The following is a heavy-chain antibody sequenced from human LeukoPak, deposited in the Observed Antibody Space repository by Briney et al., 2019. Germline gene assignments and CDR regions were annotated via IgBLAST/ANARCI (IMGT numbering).Heavy chain of an antibody. Sequence: GGSLRLSCAASGFSFSDYEMNWVRQAPGKGLEWVSYIDIGGTPIYYADSVKGRLTISRDDAKNSVFLQMNSLRAEDTAVYYCARESRDYDSTTNDAFDIWGQGTTVTVSS. CDR1: GFSFSDYE. CDR2: IDIGGTPI. V-gene: IGHV3-48*03. D-gene: IGHD3-22*01. CDR3: ARESRDYDSTTNDAFDI. J-gene: IGHJ3*02.